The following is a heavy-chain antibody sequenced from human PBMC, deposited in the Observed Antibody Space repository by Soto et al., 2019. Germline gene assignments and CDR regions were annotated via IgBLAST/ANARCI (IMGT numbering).Heavy chain of an antibody. D-gene: IGHD3-22*01. J-gene: IGHJ6*02. CDR3: ARGHYDSSGYRTYYYYGMDV. Sequence: ASVKVSCKASGYTFTGYYMHWVRQAPGQRLEWMGWINPNSGGTNYAQKFQGWVTMTRDTSISTAYMELSRLRSDDTAVYYCARGHYDSSGYRTYYYYGMDVWGQGTTVTVSS. CDR2: INPNSGGT. CDR1: GYTFTGYY. V-gene: IGHV1-2*04.